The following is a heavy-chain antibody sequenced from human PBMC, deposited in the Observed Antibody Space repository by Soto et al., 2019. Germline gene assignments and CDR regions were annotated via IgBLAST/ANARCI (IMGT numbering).Heavy chain of an antibody. V-gene: IGHV4-59*01. Sequence: QVQLQESGPGLVKPSETMSLTCTASGASISNYYWNWVRQPPGKGLEWIGHIYNGESTNYNPSIKSRVTISVDTSQNQLSLKLRSVTAADTAVYYCAQTTGWPGFDYWGQGTLVTVSS. J-gene: IGHJ4*02. CDR1: GASISNYY. CDR3: AQTTGWPGFDY. D-gene: IGHD6-19*01. CDR2: IYNGEST.